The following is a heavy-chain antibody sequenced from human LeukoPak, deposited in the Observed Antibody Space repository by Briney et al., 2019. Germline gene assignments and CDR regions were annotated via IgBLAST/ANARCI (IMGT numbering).Heavy chain of an antibody. CDR2: ISGSGGGT. J-gene: IGHJ4*02. V-gene: IGHV3-23*01. CDR1: GFTFSSYA. D-gene: IGHD3-10*01. Sequence: GGSLRLSCAASGFTFSSYAMSWVRQGPGKGLEWVSSISGSGGGTYYEDAVKGRFTIYRDNSKNTLYLKMNSLRADDTAIFYCAKGGGSGFFDYWGQGNVVTVSS. CDR3: AKGGGSGFFDY.